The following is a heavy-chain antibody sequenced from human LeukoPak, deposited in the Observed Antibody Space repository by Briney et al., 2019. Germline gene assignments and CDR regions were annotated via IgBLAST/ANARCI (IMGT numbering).Heavy chain of an antibody. CDR3: ASKYGDYPY. J-gene: IGHJ4*02. CDR2: INHSGST. Sequence: SETLSLTCAVYGGSFSGYYWSWIRQPPGKGLEWIGEINHSGSTNYNPSLKSRVTISVDMSKNQFSLKLSSVTAADTAVYYCASKYGDYPYWGQGTLVTVSS. CDR1: GGSFSGYY. D-gene: IGHD4-17*01. V-gene: IGHV4-34*01.